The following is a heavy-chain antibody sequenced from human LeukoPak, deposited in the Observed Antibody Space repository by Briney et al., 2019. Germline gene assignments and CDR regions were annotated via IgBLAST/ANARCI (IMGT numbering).Heavy chain of an antibody. Sequence: PSETLSLTCTVSGGSISNSRYYWAWIRQPPGKGLERIGSIYYSGSTDYNASLKSRVTTSVDTSKNQLSLKLTSVTATDTAVYYCASFPVPIRRYNSKWEFDSFDIWGQGTMVTVSS. D-gene: IGHD1-1*01. CDR2: IYYSGST. J-gene: IGHJ3*02. CDR3: ASFPVPIRRYNSKWEFDSFDI. V-gene: IGHV4-39*01. CDR1: GGSISNSRYY.